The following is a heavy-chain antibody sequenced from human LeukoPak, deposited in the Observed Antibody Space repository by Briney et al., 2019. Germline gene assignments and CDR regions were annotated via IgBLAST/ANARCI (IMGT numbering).Heavy chain of an antibody. Sequence: SETLSLTCTVSGGSITGYYWAWIRQNPGKGLEWIGYIYYSGSTNYNPSLKSRVTISVDTSKNQFSLKLSSVTAADTAVYYCARVVTAYVNYYMDVWGKGTTVTVSS. CDR3: ARVVTAYVNYYMDV. V-gene: IGHV4-59*08. J-gene: IGHJ6*03. CDR1: GGSITGYY. CDR2: IYYSGST. D-gene: IGHD1-14*01.